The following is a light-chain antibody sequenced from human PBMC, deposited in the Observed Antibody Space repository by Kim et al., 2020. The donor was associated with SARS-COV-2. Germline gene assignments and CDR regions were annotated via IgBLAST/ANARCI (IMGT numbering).Light chain of an antibody. CDR3: SSFAGSNNV. J-gene: IGLJ1*01. Sequence: QSALTQPPSASGSPGQSVTISCTGTSSDVGGYKYVSWYQQHPGKAPKLMIYEVNKRPSGVPVRFSGSKSGNTASLTVSGLQAEDEADYYCSSFAGSNNVFGTGTKVTVL. V-gene: IGLV2-8*01. CDR2: EVN. CDR1: SSDVGGYKY.